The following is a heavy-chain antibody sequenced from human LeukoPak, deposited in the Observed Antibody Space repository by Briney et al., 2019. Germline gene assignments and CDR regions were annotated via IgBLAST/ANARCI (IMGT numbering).Heavy chain of an antibody. J-gene: IGHJ6*03. CDR2: ISYSGSS. V-gene: IGHV4-39*01. Sequence: SETMSLTCTVSGGSIDSSNYYWGWIRQPPGKGLEWIGSISYSGSSYYNPSLKSRVTISIDTSKNQFSLKVNSVTAADTAVYYCARHHPTVTPYYMDVWGKGTTVTISS. D-gene: IGHD4-17*01. CDR3: ARHHPTVTPYYMDV. CDR1: GGSIDSSNYY.